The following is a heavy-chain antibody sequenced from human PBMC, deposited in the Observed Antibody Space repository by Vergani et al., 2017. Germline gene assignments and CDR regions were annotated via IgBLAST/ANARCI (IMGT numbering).Heavy chain of an antibody. CDR3: AXDWARLDYDILTGPEPRIDAFDI. V-gene: IGHV3-48*04. Sequence: EVQLVESGGGLVQPGGSLRLSCAASGFTFSSYSMNWVRQAPGKGLEGVSYISSSSSTIYYADSVKGRFTISRDNAKNSLYLQMNSLRAEDTAVYYCAXDWARLDYDILTGPEPRIDAFDIWGQGTMVTVSS. CDR1: GFTFSSYS. CDR2: ISSSSSTI. J-gene: IGHJ3*02. D-gene: IGHD3-9*01.